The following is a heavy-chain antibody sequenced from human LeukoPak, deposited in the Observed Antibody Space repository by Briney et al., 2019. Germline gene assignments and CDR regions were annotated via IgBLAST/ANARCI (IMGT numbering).Heavy chain of an antibody. CDR3: ASKAGNFQLRPTFDF. CDR2: MNPNSGDT. V-gene: IGHV1-2*02. J-gene: IGHJ4*02. Sequence: ASVKVSCKASGYTLTAYYIYWVRQVPGQGLEWMGWMNPNSGDTSYAQRFHDRVMMTRDTSVTTVYLEVTSLTSDDTAVFYCASKAGNFQLRPTFDFWGQGTLLIVSS. CDR1: GYTLTAYY. D-gene: IGHD1-1*01.